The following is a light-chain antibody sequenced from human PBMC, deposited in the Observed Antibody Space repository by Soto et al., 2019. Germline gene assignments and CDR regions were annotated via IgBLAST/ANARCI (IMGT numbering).Light chain of an antibody. CDR1: SSNIGSNA. Sequence: QPVLSQPPSASGTPGQRVILSCSGGSSNIGSNALNWYLHLPGTAPKLLIFANNQRPSGVPDRFSGSKSGTSASLAISGLQSEDEAVYYCAAWDDSLNGVVFGGGTKLTVL. CDR2: ANN. J-gene: IGLJ2*01. CDR3: AAWDDSLNGVV. V-gene: IGLV1-44*01.